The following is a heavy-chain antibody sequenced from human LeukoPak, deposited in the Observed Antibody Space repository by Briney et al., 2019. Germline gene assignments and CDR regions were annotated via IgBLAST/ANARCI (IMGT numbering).Heavy chain of an antibody. CDR1: GYTLTELS. CDR3: ATGVHSGSAYAFDI. Sequence: GASVKVSCKVSGYTLTELSMHWVRQAPGKGLEWMGGFDPEDGETIYAQKFQGRVTMTEDTSTDTAYMELSSLRSEDTAVYYCATGVHSGSAYAFDIWGQGTMVTVSS. D-gene: IGHD3-10*01. J-gene: IGHJ3*02. CDR2: FDPEDGET. V-gene: IGHV1-24*01.